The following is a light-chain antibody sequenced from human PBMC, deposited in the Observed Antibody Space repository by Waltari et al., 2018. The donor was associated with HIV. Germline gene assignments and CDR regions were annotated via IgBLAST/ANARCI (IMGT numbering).Light chain of an antibody. Sequence: YVLPQPPSVSVAQGKTATITCEGVRIGTKRVHWYQSKSGQPPQLIIYYDSDPPSGIPERFSGSNSGSAATLTISRVEDGDEADYYCEVWDETRNRVVFGGGTKLFGL. J-gene: IGLJ2*01. V-gene: IGLV3-21*04. CDR2: YDS. CDR3: EVWDETRNRVV. CDR1: RIGTKR.